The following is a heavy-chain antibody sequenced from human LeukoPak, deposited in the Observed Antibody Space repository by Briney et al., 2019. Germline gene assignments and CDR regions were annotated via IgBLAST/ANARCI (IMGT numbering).Heavy chain of an antibody. CDR1: GFTFSGYS. CDR2: ISYDGSNK. Sequence: PGGSLRLSCAASGFTFSGYSVHWVRQAPGKGLEWVALISYDGSNKYYADSVRGRFTISRDNSKNTLYLQMDNLRTEDTAVYYCARDEGYTYGHPFDYWGQGTLVTVSS. J-gene: IGHJ4*02. D-gene: IGHD5-18*01. CDR3: ARDEGYTYGHPFDY. V-gene: IGHV3-30-3*01.